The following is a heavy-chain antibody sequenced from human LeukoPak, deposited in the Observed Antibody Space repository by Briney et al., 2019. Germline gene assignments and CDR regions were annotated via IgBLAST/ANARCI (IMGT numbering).Heavy chain of an antibody. CDR3: ARGGYYYDSSGSFDI. CDR1: GGSFSGYY. D-gene: IGHD3-22*01. V-gene: IGHV4-34*01. CDR2: INHSGST. J-gene: IGHJ3*02. Sequence: SETLSLTCAVYGGSFSGYYWSWIRQPPGKGLEWIGEINHSGSTNYNPSLKSRVTISVDTSKNQFSLKLSSVTAADTAVYYCARGGYYYDSSGSFDIWGQGTMVTVSS.